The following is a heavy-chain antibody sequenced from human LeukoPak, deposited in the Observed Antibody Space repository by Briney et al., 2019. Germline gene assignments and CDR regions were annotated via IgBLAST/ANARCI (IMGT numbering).Heavy chain of an antibody. CDR1: GFTFSSYG. D-gene: IGHD6-19*01. CDR2: IWYDGSNE. CDR3: ARTGYSSGWDNWFDP. V-gene: IGHV3-33*01. J-gene: IGHJ5*02. Sequence: GGSLRLSCAASGFTFSSYGTHWVRQAPGKGLEWVAVIWYDGSNEYYADSVKGRFSISRDNSKNTLYLQMNSLRAEDTAVYYCARTGYSSGWDNWFDPWGQGTLVTVSS.